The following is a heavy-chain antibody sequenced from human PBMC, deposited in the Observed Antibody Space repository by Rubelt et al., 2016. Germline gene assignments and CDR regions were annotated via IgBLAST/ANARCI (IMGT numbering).Heavy chain of an antibody. CDR1: GFSFSMYW. Sequence: GSLRLSCAASGFSFSMYWMHWVRQVPGKGLVWVSRIYSDVSSTTYADSVKGRFTISRDNAKNTLYLQMNSLRAEDTAIYYCARAIRRNCGGDYYGQGTLVTVSS. J-gene: IGHJ4*02. D-gene: IGHD2-21*01. CDR3: ARAIRRNCGGDY. CDR2: IYSDVSST. V-gene: IGHV3-74*01.